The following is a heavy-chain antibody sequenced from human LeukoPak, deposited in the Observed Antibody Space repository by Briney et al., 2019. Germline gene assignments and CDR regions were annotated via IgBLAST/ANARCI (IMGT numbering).Heavy chain of an antibody. CDR3: GRGLMNSRTAFEK. D-gene: IGHD6-13*01. V-gene: IGHV1-8*01. Sequence: ASVKVSCKASGYTFTTYDLNWVRQAPGQGLEWMGWMNPKSGNTGYAQKLQGRVNMTRNTSISTAYMDLSSLRSDGTAVYYWGRGLMNSRTAFEKWGQGTLVTVSS. CDR2: MNPKSGNT. J-gene: IGHJ4*02. CDR1: GYTFTTYD.